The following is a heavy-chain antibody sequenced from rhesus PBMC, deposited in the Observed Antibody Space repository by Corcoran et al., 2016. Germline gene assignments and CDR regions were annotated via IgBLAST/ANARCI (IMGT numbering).Heavy chain of an antibody. V-gene: IGHV4-127*01. D-gene: IGHD5-42*01. J-gene: IGHJ4*01. CDR2: IGGSSGST. CDR1: GYSISSGYG. CDR3: ARSWGYHFDY. Sequence: QVQLQESGPGLVKPSETLSLTCAVSGYSISSGYGWSWIRQPPGKGLEWIGYIGGSSGSTNYNPSLKSRVTISKDTSKTQVSLKLSSVTAADTAVYYCARSWGYHFDYWGQGVLVTVSS.